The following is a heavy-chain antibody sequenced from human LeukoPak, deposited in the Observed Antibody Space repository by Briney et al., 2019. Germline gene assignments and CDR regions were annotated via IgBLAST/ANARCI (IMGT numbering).Heavy chain of an antibody. Sequence: PSETLSLTCTVSGGSISSISYYWGWIRQPPGKGLEWIGGIYHSGSTYYNPSLKSRVTISVDTSKNQFSLKLSSVTAADTAVYYCARVNITYYYDSSGYYYFDYWGQGTLVTVSS. CDR3: ARVNITYYYDSSGYYYFDY. D-gene: IGHD3-22*01. V-gene: IGHV4-39*07. CDR1: GGSISSISYY. CDR2: IYHSGST. J-gene: IGHJ4*02.